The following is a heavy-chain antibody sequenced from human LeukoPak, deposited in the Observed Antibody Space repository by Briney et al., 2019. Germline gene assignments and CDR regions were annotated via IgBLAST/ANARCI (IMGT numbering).Heavy chain of an antibody. J-gene: IGHJ5*02. CDR3: ARDFGDGYNSNWFDP. Sequence: SETLSLTRTVSGGSISSSSYYWGWIRQPPGKGLEWIGSIYYSGSTYYNPSLKSRVTISVDTSKNQFSLKLSSVTAADTAVYYCARDFGDGYNSNWFDPWGQGTLVTVSS. D-gene: IGHD5-24*01. CDR1: GGSISSSSYY. CDR2: IYYSGST. V-gene: IGHV4-39*07.